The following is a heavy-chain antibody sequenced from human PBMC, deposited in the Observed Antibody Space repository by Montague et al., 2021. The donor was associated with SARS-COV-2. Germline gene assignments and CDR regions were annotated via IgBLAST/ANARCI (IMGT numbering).Heavy chain of an antibody. D-gene: IGHD5-18*01. V-gene: IGHV4-39*01. CDR3: ARHDHTDFGNPNWFDP. CDR1: GDSINSDTAF. CDR2: MVYSGRN. Sequence: SETLSLTCTVSGDSINSDTAFWGWVRQSPGKGLEWIGSMVYSGRNFYNGALRSRLTISVDTAKDQFSLGLRAVTAADTGLYYCARHDHTDFGNPNWFDPWGQGTLVTVSS. J-gene: IGHJ5*02.